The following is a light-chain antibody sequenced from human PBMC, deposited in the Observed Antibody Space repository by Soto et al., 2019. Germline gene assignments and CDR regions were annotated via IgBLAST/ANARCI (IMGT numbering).Light chain of an antibody. Sequence: EIVMTQSPATLSVSPGERATLSCRASQSVSSNLAWYQQKPGKAPRLLIYGASTRATGIPARFSGSGSGTEFTLTISSLQSEDFAVYDCQQYNDWPRTFGQGTKVEIK. CDR1: QSVSSN. CDR3: QQYNDWPRT. J-gene: IGKJ1*01. V-gene: IGKV3-15*01. CDR2: GAS.